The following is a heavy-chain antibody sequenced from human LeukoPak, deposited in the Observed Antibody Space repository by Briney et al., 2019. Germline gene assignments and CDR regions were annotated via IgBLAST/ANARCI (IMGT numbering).Heavy chain of an antibody. V-gene: IGHV3-23*01. Sequence: GASLRLSCAASGFTFSNYAMSWVRQAPGKGLECVSAITGSGGNTYYADSVKGRFTISRDNSKNTLYLQMNSLRDEDTAVYYCAKWGDFDVLTGYYVPDFWGPGTLVTVSS. CDR3: AKWGDFDVLTGYYVPDF. CDR2: ITGSGGNT. D-gene: IGHD3-9*01. J-gene: IGHJ4*02. CDR1: GFTFSNYA.